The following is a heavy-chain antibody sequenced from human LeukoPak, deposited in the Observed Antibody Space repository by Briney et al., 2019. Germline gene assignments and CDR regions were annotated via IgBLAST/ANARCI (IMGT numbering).Heavy chain of an antibody. D-gene: IGHD1-26*01. Sequence: GGSLRLSCAASGFTVSSNYMSWVRQAPGKGLDWVSVIYRGGSTYYADSVKGSFTISRDNSKNTLYLQMNSLRAEDTAVYYCARERIVGATPYFEYWGQGTLVTVSS. V-gene: IGHV3-66*01. CDR1: GFTVSSNY. J-gene: IGHJ4*02. CDR3: ARERIVGATPYFEY. CDR2: IYRGGST.